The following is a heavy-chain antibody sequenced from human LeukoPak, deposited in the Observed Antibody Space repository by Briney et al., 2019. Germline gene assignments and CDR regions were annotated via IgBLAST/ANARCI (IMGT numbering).Heavy chain of an antibody. J-gene: IGHJ4*02. D-gene: IGHD6-19*01. CDR1: GFTFSSYG. CDR3: ARSKSIAVAGNPPGY. CDR2: IWCDGTNK. V-gene: IGHV3-33*01. Sequence: GRSLRLSCAASGFTFSSYGMHWVRQAPGKGLEWVAVIWCDGTNKYYADSVKGRFTISRDNSKNTLYLQMNSLRAEDTAVYYCARSKSIAVAGNPPGYWGQGTLVTVSS.